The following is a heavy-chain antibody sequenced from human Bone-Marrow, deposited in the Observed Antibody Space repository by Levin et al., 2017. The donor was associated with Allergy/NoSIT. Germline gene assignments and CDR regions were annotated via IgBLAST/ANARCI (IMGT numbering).Heavy chain of an antibody. CDR1: GFAFSNYS. CDR3: ARDGIGDYMYYLDY. V-gene: IGHV3-48*02. D-gene: IGHD4-17*01. CDR2: ISSSSRTI. J-gene: IGHJ4*02. Sequence: GESLKISCAGSGFAFSNYSLNWVRQAPGKGLEWVSYISSSSRTIYYADSVKGRFTISRDNAKNSLYLQMNSLRDEDTAVYYCARDGIGDYMYYLDYWGQGTLVTVSS.